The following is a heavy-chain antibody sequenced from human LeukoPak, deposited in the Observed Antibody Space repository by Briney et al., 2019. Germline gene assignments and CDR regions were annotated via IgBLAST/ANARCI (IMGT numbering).Heavy chain of an antibody. CDR1: GYRFITYW. Sequence: GESLKISCQVSGYRFITYWIGWVRQMPGKGLEWMGIIYPGDSDTRYSPSFEGQVTISADKSINTAYVQWTSLKASDTAMYYCARRGRYSYGSYFDYWGQGTLVTVSS. V-gene: IGHV5-51*01. CDR3: ARRGRYSYGSYFDY. J-gene: IGHJ4*02. D-gene: IGHD5-18*01. CDR2: IYPGDSDT.